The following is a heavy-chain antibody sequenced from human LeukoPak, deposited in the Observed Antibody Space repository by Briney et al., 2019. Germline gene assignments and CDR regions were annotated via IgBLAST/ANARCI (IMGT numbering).Heavy chain of an antibody. J-gene: IGHJ6*03. CDR2: ISGSGGST. V-gene: IGHV3-23*01. Sequence: PGGSLRLSCEASGFTFNTYSMNWARQAPGKGLEWVSAISGSGGSTYYADSVKGRFTISRDNSKNTLYLQMNSLRAEDTAVYYCARHRDFYYYMDVWGKGTTVTISS. CDR1: GFTFNTYS. CDR3: ARHRDFYYYMDV.